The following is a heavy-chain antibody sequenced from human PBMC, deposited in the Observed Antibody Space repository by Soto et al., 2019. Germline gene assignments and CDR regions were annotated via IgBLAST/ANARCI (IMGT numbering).Heavy chain of an antibody. V-gene: IGHV3-30*03. CDR2: ISYDGGER. Sequence: QVQLVESGGGVVQSGGSLRLSCGGSGFIFSRYGMHWVRQAPGKGLQWVTGISYDGGERFYADSVKVRFTISRDNSKNRLDLQMSSLRPEDTAVYYCARDLPLYCRGDCNFDFWGHGTLVTVYS. J-gene: IGHJ4*01. D-gene: IGHD2-21*02. CDR1: GFIFSRYG. CDR3: ARDLPLYCRGDCNFDF.